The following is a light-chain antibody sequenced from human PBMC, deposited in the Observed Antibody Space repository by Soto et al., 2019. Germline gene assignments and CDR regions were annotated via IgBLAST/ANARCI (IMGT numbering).Light chain of an antibody. CDR1: SSDIGGYNF. CDR3: SAFSSTTTLLV. CDR2: EVS. V-gene: IGLV2-14*01. Sequence: QSALTQPASVSGSPGQSITISRTGSSSDIGGYNFVSWYQKYPGKAPKVVIFEVSNRPSGVSARFSGSKSGNTASLTISGLQAEDEAAYYCSAFSSTTTLLVFGGGTKLTVL. J-gene: IGLJ3*02.